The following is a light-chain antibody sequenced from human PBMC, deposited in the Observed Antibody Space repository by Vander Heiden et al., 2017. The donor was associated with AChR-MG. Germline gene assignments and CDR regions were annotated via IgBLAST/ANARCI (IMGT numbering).Light chain of an antibody. V-gene: IGLV3-21*04. CDR1: NIGTYN. Sequence: SYVLTQSPSVSVAPGEAARITCGGNNIGTYNVYWYQQRPGQAPQLVIYYDSDRASGIPDRFSGSNSGNTATLTISRVEVGDEADYYCQVWDSTGDHVLFGGGTKLTVL. CDR3: QVWDSTGDHVL. J-gene: IGLJ2*01. CDR2: YDS.